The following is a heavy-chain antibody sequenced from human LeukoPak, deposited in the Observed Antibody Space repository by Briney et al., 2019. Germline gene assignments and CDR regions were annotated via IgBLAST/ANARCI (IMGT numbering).Heavy chain of an antibody. CDR1: GGSISSSSYY. CDR3: ARDWGLYYFDY. D-gene: IGHD3-16*01. J-gene: IGHJ4*02. CDR2: IYYTGTT. Sequence: SETLSLTCTVSGGSISSSSYYWGWIRQPPGKGLEWIGSIYYTGTTYYNPSLKSRVTISVDTSKNQFSLNLTSVTAADTAVYYCARDWGLYYFDYWGQGTLVTVSS. V-gene: IGHV4-39*07.